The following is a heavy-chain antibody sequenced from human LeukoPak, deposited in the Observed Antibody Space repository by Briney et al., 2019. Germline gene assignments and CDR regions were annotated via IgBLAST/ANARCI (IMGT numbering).Heavy chain of an antibody. CDR3: ARDVTAPNYFDS. CDR1: GYTPSQYR. J-gene: IGHJ4*02. CDR2: VVGLSETI. D-gene: IGHD2-21*02. V-gene: IGHV3-21*06. Sequence: GGCRRPSCVASGYTPSQYRMNWVRQSQGEGLEWLSAVVGLSETIYYADSVKGRFTISRDNAKNSLSLHMTNLRVEDTAIYYCARDVTAPNYFDSWGQGTLVTVSS.